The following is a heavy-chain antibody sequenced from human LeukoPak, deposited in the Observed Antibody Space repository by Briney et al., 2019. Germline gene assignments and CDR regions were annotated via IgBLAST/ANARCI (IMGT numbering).Heavy chain of an antibody. J-gene: IGHJ5*02. Sequence: SETLSLTCTVSGGSISSYYWSWIRQPPGKGLEWIGYIYYSGSTNYNPSLKSRVTISVDSSKNQFSLKLSSVTAADTAVYYCARQAPGYDSSGYSGWFDPWGQGTLVTVSS. D-gene: IGHD3-22*01. CDR1: GGSISSYY. CDR2: IYYSGST. V-gene: IGHV4-59*08. CDR3: ARQAPGYDSSGYSGWFDP.